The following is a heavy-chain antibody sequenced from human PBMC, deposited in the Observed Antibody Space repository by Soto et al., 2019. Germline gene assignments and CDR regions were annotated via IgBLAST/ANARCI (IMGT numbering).Heavy chain of an antibody. V-gene: IGHV5-10-1*01. CDR2: IDPSDSYT. CDR3: ASLGDSTVVSTQYYYGMDV. D-gene: IGHD4-17*01. Sequence: GESLKISCKGSGYSFTSYWISWVRQMPGKGLEWMGRIDPSDSYTNYSPSFQGHVTISADKSISTAYLQWSSLEASDTAMYYCASLGDSTVVSTQYYYGMDVWGQGTTVTVSS. J-gene: IGHJ6*02. CDR1: GYSFTSYW.